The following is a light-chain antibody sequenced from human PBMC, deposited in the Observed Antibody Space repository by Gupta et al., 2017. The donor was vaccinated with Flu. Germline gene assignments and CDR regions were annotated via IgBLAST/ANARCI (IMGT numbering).Light chain of an antibody. CDR2: EST. CDR3: CAFASATTWV. J-gene: IGLJ3*02. Sequence: GSYNLVSWYEQRPGKAPKLIIYESTKRPSGVSDRFAGSRSGNTATLTISGLRAEDEADYYCCAFASATTWVFGGGTKVAVL. V-gene: IGLV2-23*01. CDR1: GSYNL.